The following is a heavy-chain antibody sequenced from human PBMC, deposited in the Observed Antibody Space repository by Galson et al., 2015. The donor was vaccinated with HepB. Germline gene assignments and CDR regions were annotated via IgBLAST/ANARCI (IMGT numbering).Heavy chain of an antibody. CDR3: ARILYNWNLNYYYGMDV. CDR1: GFTFNDYN. V-gene: IGHV3-66*02. CDR2: IYTGGST. Sequence: SLRLSCAASGFTFNDYNMIWVRQAPGKGLEWVSVIYTGGSTYYADSVKGRFTISRDNSKNTVYLQMNSLRPEDTAVYYCARILYNWNLNYYYGMDVWGQGTTVTVSS. J-gene: IGHJ6*02. D-gene: IGHD1-20*01.